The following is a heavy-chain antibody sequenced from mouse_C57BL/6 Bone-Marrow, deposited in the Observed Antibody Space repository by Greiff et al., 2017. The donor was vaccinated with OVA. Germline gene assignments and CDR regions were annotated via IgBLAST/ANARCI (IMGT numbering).Heavy chain of an antibody. CDR3: ARYGNPYYFDY. Sequence: QVQLQQSGPELVKPGASVKISCKASGYAFSSSWMNWVKQRPGKGLEWIGRIYPGDGDTNYNGKFKGKATLTADKSSSTAYMQLSSLTSEDSAVYFCARYGNPYYFDYWGQGTTLTVSS. CDR2: IYPGDGDT. V-gene: IGHV1-82*01. J-gene: IGHJ2*01. CDR1: GYAFSSSW. D-gene: IGHD2-1*01.